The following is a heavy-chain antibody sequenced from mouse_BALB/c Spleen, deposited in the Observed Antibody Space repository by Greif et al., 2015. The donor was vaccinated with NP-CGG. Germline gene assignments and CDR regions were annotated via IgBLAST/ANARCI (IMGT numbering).Heavy chain of an antibody. J-gene: IGHJ4*01. CDR1: GFSLTSYG. CDR3: ARDQGGYYPYAMDY. CDR2: IWAGGST. Sequence: VKLVESGPGLVAPSQSLPITCTVSGFSLTSYGVHWVRQPPGKGLEWLGVIWAGGSTNYNSALMSRLSISKDNSKSQVFLKMNSLQTDDTAMYYCARDQGGYYPYAMDYWGQGTSVTVSS. V-gene: IGHV2-9*02. D-gene: IGHD2-3*01.